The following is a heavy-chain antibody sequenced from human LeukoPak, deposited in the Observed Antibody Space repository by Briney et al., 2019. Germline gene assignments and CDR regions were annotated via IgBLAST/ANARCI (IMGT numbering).Heavy chain of an antibody. CDR3: VREGDAGYLFDY. J-gene: IGHJ4*02. V-gene: IGHV4-61*02. Sequence: SETLSLTCTVSGGSISSGSYYWSWIRQPAGKGLEWIGRIYTSGSTNYNPSLKSRVTISVDTSKNQFSLQLNSVTPEDTALYYCVREGDAGYLFDYWGQGTLVTVSS. D-gene: IGHD5-24*01. CDR1: GGSISSGSYY. CDR2: IYTSGST.